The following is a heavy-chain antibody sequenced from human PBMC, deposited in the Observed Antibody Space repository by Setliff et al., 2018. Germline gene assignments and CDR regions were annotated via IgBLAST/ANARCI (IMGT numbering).Heavy chain of an antibody. CDR3: ARVDFTMIQGVLGL. J-gene: IGHJ1*01. V-gene: IGHV4-34*01. Sequence: LTCSVYGESFSNNYWSWIRQPPGKGLEWIGESSHSGSTSYNPSFESRVAISADRSNHQVFLKLTSVTAADTAVYYCARVDFTMIQGVLGLWGQGTLVTVSS. CDR1: GESFSNNY. D-gene: IGHD3-10*01. CDR2: SSHSGST.